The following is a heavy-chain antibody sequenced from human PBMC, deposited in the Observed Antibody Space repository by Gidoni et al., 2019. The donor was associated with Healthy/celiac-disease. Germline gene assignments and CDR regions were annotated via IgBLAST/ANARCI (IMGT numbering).Heavy chain of an antibody. D-gene: IGHD3-22*01. Sequence: EVQLVESGGGLVQPGRSLRLFCAASVFTFDDHAMHWGRQPPGKGLEWVSGISWNSSSIGYADSVKGRFTISRDNAKNSLYLQMNSLRAEDTALYYCAKDMAYYYDSSGSPRAFDYWGQGTLVTVSS. V-gene: IGHV3-9*01. CDR2: ISWNSSSI. CDR3: AKDMAYYYDSSGSPRAFDY. CDR1: VFTFDDHA. J-gene: IGHJ4*02.